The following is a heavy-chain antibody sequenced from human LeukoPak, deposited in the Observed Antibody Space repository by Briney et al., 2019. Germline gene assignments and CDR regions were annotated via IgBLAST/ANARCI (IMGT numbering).Heavy chain of an antibody. CDR2: ISISSGTI. J-gene: IGHJ3*02. CDR1: GFTFTGHN. Sequence: GGSLRLSCAASGFTFTGHNMNWVRQAPGKGLEWVAYISISSGTIYYADSVKGRFSISRDNAESSLDLQMNSLRVEDTAVYYCASTSQPTYYDFWRSAFDIWGQGTMVTVSS. D-gene: IGHD3-3*01. CDR3: ASTSQPTYYDFWRSAFDI. V-gene: IGHV3-48*04.